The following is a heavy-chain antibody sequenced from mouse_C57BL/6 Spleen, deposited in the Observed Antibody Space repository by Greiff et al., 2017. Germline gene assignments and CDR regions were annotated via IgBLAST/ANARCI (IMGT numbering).Heavy chain of an antibody. V-gene: IGHV1-15*01. Sequence: VQLQQSGAELVRPGASVTLSCKASGYTFTDYEMHWVKQTPVHGLEWIGAIAPETGGTAYNQKFKGKAILTADKSSSTAYMELRSLTSDDSAVYYCTRGGYYFDYWGQGTTLTVSS. CDR1: GYTFTDYE. CDR3: TRGGYYFDY. J-gene: IGHJ2*01. CDR2: IAPETGGT.